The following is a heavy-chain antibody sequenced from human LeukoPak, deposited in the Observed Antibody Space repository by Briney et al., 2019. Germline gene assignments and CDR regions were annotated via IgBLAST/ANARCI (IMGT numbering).Heavy chain of an antibody. CDR3: TSSGDVTPEAFDI. D-gene: IGHD4-23*01. CDR2: IRSKANSYAT. J-gene: IGHJ3*02. Sequence: GGSLRLSCAASRFTFSGSAMHWVRQASGKGLEWVGRIRSKANSYATAYAASVKGRFTISRDDSKNTAYLQMNSLKTEDTAVYYCTSSGDVTPEAFDIWGQGTMVTVSS. CDR1: RFTFSGSA. V-gene: IGHV3-73*01.